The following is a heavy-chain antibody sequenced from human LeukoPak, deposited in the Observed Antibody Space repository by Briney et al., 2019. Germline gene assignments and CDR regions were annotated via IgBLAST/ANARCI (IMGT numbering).Heavy chain of an antibody. D-gene: IGHD4-17*01. CDR1: GFSLSTSGVG. J-gene: IGHJ4*02. Sequence: SGPTLVNPTQTLTLTCTFSGFSLSTSGVGVGWIRQPPGKALEWLALIYWDDDKRYSPSLKSRLTITKDTSKNQVVLTMTNMDPVDTATYHCAHRHQGTVTTFFDYWGQGTLVTVSS. V-gene: IGHV2-5*02. CDR3: AHRHQGTVTTFFDY. CDR2: IYWDDDK.